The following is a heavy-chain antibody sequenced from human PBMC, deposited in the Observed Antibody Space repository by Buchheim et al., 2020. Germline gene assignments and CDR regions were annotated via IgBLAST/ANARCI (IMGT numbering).Heavy chain of an antibody. CDR1: GFTFSSYG. D-gene: IGHD3-10*01. CDR3: AKDRGKYGSGSEY. J-gene: IGHJ4*02. V-gene: IGHV3-30*02. Sequence: QVQLVESGGGVVQPGRSLRLSCAASGFTFSSYGMHWVRQAPGKGLEWVAFIRYDGSNKYYADSVKGRFTISRDNSKNTLYLQMNSLRAEDTAVYYCAKDRGKYGSGSEYWGQGTL. CDR2: IRYDGSNK.